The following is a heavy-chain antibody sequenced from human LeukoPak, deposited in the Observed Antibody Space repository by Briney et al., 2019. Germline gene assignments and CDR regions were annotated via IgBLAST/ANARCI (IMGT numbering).Heavy chain of an antibody. D-gene: IGHD1-20*01. V-gene: IGHV4-31*03. Sequence: SETLSLTCTVSGGSISSGGYYWSWIRQHPGKGLEWIGYIYYSGSTYYNPSLKSRVTISVDMSKNHLSLKLSSVTAADTAVYYCARSITGTPFFDYWGQGTLVTVSS. CDR3: ARSITGTPFFDY. CDR2: IYYSGST. CDR1: GGSISSGGYY. J-gene: IGHJ4*02.